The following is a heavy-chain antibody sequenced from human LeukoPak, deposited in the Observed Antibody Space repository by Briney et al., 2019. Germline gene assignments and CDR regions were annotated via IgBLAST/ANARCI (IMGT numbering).Heavy chain of an antibody. CDR1: GFTFSSYA. Sequence: PGGSLRLSCAASGFTFSSYAMHWVRQAPGKGLEWVAVISYDGSNKYYADSVKGRFTISRDNSKNTLYLQMNSLRAEDTAVYYCARAPYSSSKNLFDYWGQGTLVTVSS. CDR3: ARAPYSSSKNLFDY. V-gene: IGHV3-30*04. J-gene: IGHJ4*02. CDR2: ISYDGSNK. D-gene: IGHD6-6*01.